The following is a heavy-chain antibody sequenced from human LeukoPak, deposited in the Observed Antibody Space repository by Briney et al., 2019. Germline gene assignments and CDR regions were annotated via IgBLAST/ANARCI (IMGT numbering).Heavy chain of an antibody. CDR3: ARWHYGQGYFDY. V-gene: IGHV1-18*01. Sequence: ASVKVSCKASGDTFTSYGISWVRQAPGQGLEWMGWISAYNGNTNYAQKLQGRVTMTTDTSTSTAYMELRSLRSDDTAVYYCARWHYGQGYFDYWGQGTLVTVSS. CDR2: ISAYNGNT. J-gene: IGHJ4*02. D-gene: IGHD3-16*01. CDR1: GDTFTSYG.